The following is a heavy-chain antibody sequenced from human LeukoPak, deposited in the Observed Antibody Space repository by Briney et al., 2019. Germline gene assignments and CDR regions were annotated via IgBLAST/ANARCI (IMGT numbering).Heavy chain of an antibody. CDR1: RFIFSSYG. Sequence: GGSLRLSCAASRFIFSSYGMHWVRRAPGKGLEWVAVISYDESNKYYAESVKGRFTISRDNYKNTLYLQMNSLRAEDTAVYYCVKDRGSGSYPSPLFDNWGQGTLVTVSS. D-gene: IGHD3-10*01. V-gene: IGHV3-30*18. J-gene: IGHJ4*02. CDR2: ISYDESNK. CDR3: VKDRGSGSYPSPLFDN.